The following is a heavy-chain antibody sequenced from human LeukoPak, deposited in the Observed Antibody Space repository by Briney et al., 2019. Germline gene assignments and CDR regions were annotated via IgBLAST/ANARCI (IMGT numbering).Heavy chain of an antibody. CDR3: ASRGYSYGFGY. J-gene: IGHJ4*02. D-gene: IGHD5-18*01. V-gene: IGHV4-30-2*01. CDR2: IYHSGST. Sequence: SETLSLTCAVSGGSISSGGYSWSWIRQPPGKSLEWIGYIYHSGSTYYNPSLKSRVTISVDRSKNQFSLKLSSVTAADTAVYYCASRGYSYGFGYWGQGTLVTVSS. CDR1: GGSISSGGYS.